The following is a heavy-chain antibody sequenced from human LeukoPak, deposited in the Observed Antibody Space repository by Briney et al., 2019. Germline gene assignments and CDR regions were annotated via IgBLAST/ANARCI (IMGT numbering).Heavy chain of an antibody. CDR3: AARYNWNYPFDY. V-gene: IGHV4-39*01. Sequence: SETLSLTCTVSGGSISSSSYYWDWIRQPPGKGLEWIGSFYYSGSTYYNPSLKRRVTISVDTSKNQFSLKLSSVTAADTAVYYCAARYNWNYPFDYWGQGTLVTVSS. J-gene: IGHJ4*02. D-gene: IGHD1-7*01. CDR1: GGSISSSSYY. CDR2: FYYSGST.